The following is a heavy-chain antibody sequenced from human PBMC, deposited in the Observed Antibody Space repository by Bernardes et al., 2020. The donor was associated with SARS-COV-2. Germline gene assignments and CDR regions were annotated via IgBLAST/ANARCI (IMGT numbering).Heavy chain of an antibody. V-gene: IGHV3-48*01. D-gene: IGHD6-6*01. CDR2: INSGGRTI. CDR1: GFTFSAYS. Sequence: GGSLRLSYAASGFTFSAYSMNWVRRAPGEGLEWISYINSGGRTIFYADSVKGRFTISRDNARNSLYLQMNSLRAEDTAVYYCARDSPYDSSSTFDYWGQGTLVTVSS. J-gene: IGHJ4*02. CDR3: ARDSPYDSSSTFDY.